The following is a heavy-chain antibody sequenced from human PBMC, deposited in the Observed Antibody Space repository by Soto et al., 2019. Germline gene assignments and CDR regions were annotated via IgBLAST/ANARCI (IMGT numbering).Heavy chain of an antibody. CDR2: IKQDGSEK. J-gene: IGHJ4*02. Sequence: GGSLRLSCAASGFTFSSYWMSWVRQAPGKGLEWVANIKQDGSEKYYVDSVKGRFTISRDNAKNSLYLQMNSLRAEDTAVYYCAGGGGYCSSTSCYDYWGQGTLVTVSS. CDR3: AGGGGYCSSTSCYDY. D-gene: IGHD2-2*01. V-gene: IGHV3-7*01. CDR1: GFTFSSYW.